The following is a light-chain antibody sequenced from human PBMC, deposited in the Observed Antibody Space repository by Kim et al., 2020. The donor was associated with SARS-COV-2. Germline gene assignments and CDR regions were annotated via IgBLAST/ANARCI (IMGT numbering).Light chain of an antibody. J-gene: IGLJ2*01. Sequence: NFTLTQPHSVSESPGKTVTISCTPSSGSIASNYVQWYQQRPGSAPTTVISEDKQRPSGVPDRFSGSIDSSSNSASLTISGLKTEDEADYYCQSYDSSNHGVFGGGTQLTVL. V-gene: IGLV6-57*04. CDR2: EDK. CDR3: QSYDSSNHGV. CDR1: SGSIASNY.